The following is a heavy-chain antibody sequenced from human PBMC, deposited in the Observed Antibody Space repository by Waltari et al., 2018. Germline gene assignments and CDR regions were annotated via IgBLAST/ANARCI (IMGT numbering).Heavy chain of an antibody. Sequence: QVHPEQSGAEVKKPGASVKVSCKVVGYTLTELSMHWVRQAPGKGLEWMGGLDPEDGEAVFAQKFKGRQTLTENTPANTAYMELTGLTSEDTAVYYCASGLIIPGRFRLGYWGQGTLVTVSA. V-gene: IGHV1-24*01. J-gene: IGHJ4*02. D-gene: IGHD3-3*01. CDR3: ASGLIIPGRFRLGY. CDR1: GYTLTELS. CDR2: LDPEDGEA.